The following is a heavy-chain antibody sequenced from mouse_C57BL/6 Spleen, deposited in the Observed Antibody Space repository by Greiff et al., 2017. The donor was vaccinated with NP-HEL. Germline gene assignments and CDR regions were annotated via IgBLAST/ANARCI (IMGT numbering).Heavy chain of an antibody. D-gene: IGHD1-1*01. CDR1: GFTFSDYG. CDR3: ERGNYGSSYGPVYFDY. CDR2: ISNLAYSI. V-gene: IGHV5-15*01. J-gene: IGHJ2*01. Sequence: EVKLVESGGGLVQPGGSLKLSCAASGFTFSDYGMAWVRQAPRKGPEWVAFISNLAYSIYYADTVTGRFTISSENAKNPLYLEMSSLRSEDTAMYYCERGNYGSSYGPVYFDYWGQGTTLTVSS.